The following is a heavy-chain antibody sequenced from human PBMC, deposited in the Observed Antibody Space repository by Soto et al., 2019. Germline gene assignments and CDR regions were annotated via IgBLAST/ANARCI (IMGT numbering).Heavy chain of an antibody. Sequence: SETLSLTCTVSGGSISSGDYYWSWIRQPPGKGLEWIGYIYYSGSTYYNPSLKSRVTISVDTSKNQFSLKLSSVTAADTAVYYCARDPLRFLEWLQGPYGMDFWGQGTTVTVSS. D-gene: IGHD3-3*01. J-gene: IGHJ6*02. CDR3: ARDPLRFLEWLQGPYGMDF. V-gene: IGHV4-30-4*01. CDR2: IYYSGST. CDR1: GGSISSGDYY.